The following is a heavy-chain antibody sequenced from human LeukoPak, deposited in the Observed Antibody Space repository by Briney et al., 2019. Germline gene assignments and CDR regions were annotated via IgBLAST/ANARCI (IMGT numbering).Heavy chain of an antibody. V-gene: IGHV1-2*06. CDR2: INPNSGGT. CDR3: ARDLDYLTGYDY. CDR1: GYTFTSYY. D-gene: IGHD1-14*01. Sequence: ASVKVSCKASGYTFTSYYMHWVRQAPGQGLEWMGRINPNSGGTSYAQKFQGRVTMTRDTSISTAYMELSRLRSDDTAVYYCARDLDYLTGYDYWGQGTLVTVSS. J-gene: IGHJ4*02.